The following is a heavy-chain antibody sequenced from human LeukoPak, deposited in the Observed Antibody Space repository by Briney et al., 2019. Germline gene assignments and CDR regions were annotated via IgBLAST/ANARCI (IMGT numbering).Heavy chain of an antibody. D-gene: IGHD2-2*01. CDR1: GFPFSSYW. CDR3: ARGLVPAATLDNWFDP. Sequence: GGSLRLSCAASGFPFSSYWMSWVRQAPGKGLEWVANIKQDGSEKYYVDSVLGRFTISRDNAKNSLYLQMNSLRAEDTAVYYCARGLVPAATLDNWFDPWGQGTLVTVSS. J-gene: IGHJ5*02. V-gene: IGHV3-7*01. CDR2: IKQDGSEK.